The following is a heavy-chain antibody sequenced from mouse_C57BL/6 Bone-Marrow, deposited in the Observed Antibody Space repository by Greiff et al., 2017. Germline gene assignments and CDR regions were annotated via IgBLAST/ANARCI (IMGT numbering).Heavy chain of an antibody. CDR2: INPNNGGT. CDR3: AQVLWLRGAYYFDY. V-gene: IGHV1-22*01. Sequence: VQLQQSGPELVKPGASVKMSCKASGYTFTDYNMHWVKQSHGKSLEWIGYINPNNGGTSYNQKFKGKATLTVNKSSSTAYMELRSLTSEDSAVYYCAQVLWLRGAYYFDYWGQGTTLTVSS. D-gene: IGHD2-2*01. CDR1: GYTFTDYN. J-gene: IGHJ2*01.